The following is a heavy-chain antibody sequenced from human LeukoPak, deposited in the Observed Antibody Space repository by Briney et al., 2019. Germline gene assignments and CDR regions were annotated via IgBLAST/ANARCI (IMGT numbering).Heavy chain of an antibody. V-gene: IGHV4-39*07. CDR3: ASYGRGYGDYFDY. Sequence: SETLSLTCTVSGGSISSSSYYWGWIRQPPGKGLEWIGSIYYSGSTYYNPSLKSRVTISVDTSKNQFSLKLSSVTAADTAVYYCASYGRGYGDYFDYWGQGTLVTVSS. CDR2: IYYSGST. CDR1: GGSISSSSYY. D-gene: IGHD4-17*01. J-gene: IGHJ4*02.